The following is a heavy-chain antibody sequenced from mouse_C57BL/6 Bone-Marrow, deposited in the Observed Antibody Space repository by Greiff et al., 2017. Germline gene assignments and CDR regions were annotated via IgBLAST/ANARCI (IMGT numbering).Heavy chain of an antibody. Sequence: QVQLKESGAELVRPGASVTLSCKASGYTFTDYEMHWVKQTPVHGLEWIEAIEPETGGNAYNQKFKGKVILTADKASSTAYMELRSLTSEDSAVYYCTRSCCYYAMDYWGQGTSVTVSS. CDR3: TRSCCYYAMDY. CDR2: IEPETGGN. V-gene: IGHV1-15*01. CDR1: GYTFTDYE. J-gene: IGHJ4*01.